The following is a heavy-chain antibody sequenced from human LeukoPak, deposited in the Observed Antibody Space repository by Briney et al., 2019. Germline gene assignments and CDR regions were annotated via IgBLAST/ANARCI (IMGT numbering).Heavy chain of an antibody. J-gene: IGHJ4*02. CDR2: IKQDGSEM. D-gene: IGHD3-10*01. V-gene: IGHV3-7*01. Sequence: GGSLRLSCTASGFTFSIYWMSWVRQAPGKGPEWVANIKQDGSEMYYVDSVKGRFTISRDNAKNSLYLQMNSLRVEDTAIYYCARPSYNSGSYFDYWGQGTLVTVS. CDR3: ARPSYNSGSYFDY. CDR1: GFTFSIYW.